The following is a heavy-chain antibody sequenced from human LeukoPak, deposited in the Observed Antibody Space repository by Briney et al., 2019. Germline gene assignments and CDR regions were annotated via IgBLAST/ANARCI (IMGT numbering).Heavy chain of an antibody. CDR3: AREGGFGYGQGYFDY. CDR1: GGSISSYY. D-gene: IGHD5-18*01. J-gene: IGHJ4*02. V-gene: IGHV4-59*12. CDR2: IYDSGST. Sequence: SETLSLTCTVSGGSISSYYWSWLRQPPEKGLEWIGFIYDSGSTNYNPSLKTRVTISVDTSKNQFSLKLSSVTAADTAVYYCAREGGFGYGQGYFDYWGQGTLVTVSP.